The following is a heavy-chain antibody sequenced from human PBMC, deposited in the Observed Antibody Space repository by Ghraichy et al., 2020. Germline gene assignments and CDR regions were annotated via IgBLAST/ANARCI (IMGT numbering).Heavy chain of an antibody. Sequence: SETLSLTCAISGDSVSSNSAAWNWIRQSPSRGLEWLGRTYYRSKWYNDYAVSVKSRITINPDTSKNQFSLQLNSVTPEDTAVYYCARDVAYYDGRGSCFDYWGQGTLVTVSS. CDR2: TYYRSKWYN. CDR1: GDSVSSNSAA. V-gene: IGHV6-1*01. CDR3: ARDVAYYDGRGSCFDY. J-gene: IGHJ4*02. D-gene: IGHD3-10*01.